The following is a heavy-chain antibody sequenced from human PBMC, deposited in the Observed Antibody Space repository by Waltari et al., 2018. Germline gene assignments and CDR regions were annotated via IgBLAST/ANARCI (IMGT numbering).Heavy chain of an antibody. J-gene: IGHJ5*02. CDR1: GGTFSSYA. CDR3: ASRYSSASSKEFFDP. CDR2: SIRIIGTA. V-gene: IGHV1-69*12. D-gene: IGHD6-6*01. Sequence: QVQLVQSGAEVKKPGSSVKVSCKASGGTFSSYAISWMRQAPGQGLEWMGGSIRIIGTANYAQKFQGRVTITADESTSTAYMELSSLRSEDTAVYYCASRYSSASSKEFFDPWGQGTLVTVSS.